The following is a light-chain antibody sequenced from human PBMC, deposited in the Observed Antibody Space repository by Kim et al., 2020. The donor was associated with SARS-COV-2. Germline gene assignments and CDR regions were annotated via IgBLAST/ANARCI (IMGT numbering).Light chain of an antibody. J-gene: IGLJ1*01. CDR1: NIESKI. CDR3: QVWDNTSDQYV. Sequence: SYELTQPPSVSVAPGKTARITCGGDNIESKIVHWYQQRPGQAPVMVIYNDRDRPSGIPERFSGSNSGNSATLTIRRVEAGDEADYYCQVWDNTSDQYVFGMGTKVTVL. V-gene: IGLV3-21*04. CDR2: NDR.